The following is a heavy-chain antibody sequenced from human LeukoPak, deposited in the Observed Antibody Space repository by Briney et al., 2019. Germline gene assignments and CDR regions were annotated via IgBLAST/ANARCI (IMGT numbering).Heavy chain of an antibody. D-gene: IGHD6-13*01. V-gene: IGHV3-30*18. CDR3: AKEGTAQISTWYDY. Sequence: PGRSLRLSCATSGFTFSNYGMHWVRQAPGKGLEWAAVVSYEGKSQYYADSVRGRFTISRDNSKNTLYLQMNSLRGEDAAVYYCAKEGTAQISTWYDYWGQGTLVTVSS. CDR2: VSYEGKSQ. J-gene: IGHJ4*02. CDR1: GFTFSNYG.